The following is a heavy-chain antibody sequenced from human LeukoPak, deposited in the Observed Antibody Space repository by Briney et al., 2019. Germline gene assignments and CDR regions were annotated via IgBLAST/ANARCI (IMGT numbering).Heavy chain of an antibody. J-gene: IGHJ3*02. CDR3: ARTHYYGSGSYLDAFGI. CDR2: INHSGST. Sequence: SETLSLTCAVYGGSFSGYYWSWIRQPPGKGLEWIGEINHSGSTNYNPSLKSRVTISVDTSKNQFSLKLSSVTAADTAVYYCARTHYYGSGSYLDAFGIWGQGTMVTVSS. V-gene: IGHV4-34*01. CDR1: GGSFSGYY. D-gene: IGHD3-10*01.